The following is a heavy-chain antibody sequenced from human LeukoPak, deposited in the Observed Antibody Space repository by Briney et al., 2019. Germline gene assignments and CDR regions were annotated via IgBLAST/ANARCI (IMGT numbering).Heavy chain of an antibody. D-gene: IGHD2-8*01. CDR1: GFSFSRYW. CDR3: ARLKDDVTKFDY. Sequence: GGSLRLSCAGSGFSFSRYWMAWVCQAPGKGLEWVASINQDVSRIHYVDSVKGRFTISRDNAKNSLFLQMNSLRVEDTAVYFCARLKDDVTKFDYWGQGTLVTVSS. V-gene: IGHV3-7*01. CDR2: INQDVSRI. J-gene: IGHJ4*02.